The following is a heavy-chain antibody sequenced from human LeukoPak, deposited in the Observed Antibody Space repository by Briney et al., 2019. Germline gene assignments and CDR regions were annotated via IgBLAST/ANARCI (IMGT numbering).Heavy chain of an antibody. Sequence: GGSLRLSCLVSGVTVSSNYISCVRQTPGKGLEWVSVIYSGGTTKYADSVKGRFTIYRDTSKNTLYLQMNSLRVEDTAVYYCASKLTTGSWGQGTLVTVSS. CDR2: IYSGGTT. CDR1: GVTVSSNY. J-gene: IGHJ5*02. V-gene: IGHV3-66*01. CDR3: ASKLTTGS. D-gene: IGHD4-17*01.